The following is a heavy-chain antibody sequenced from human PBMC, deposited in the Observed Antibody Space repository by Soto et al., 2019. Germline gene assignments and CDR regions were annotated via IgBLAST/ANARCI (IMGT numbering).Heavy chain of an antibody. V-gene: IGHV3-30-3*01. Sequence: QVQLVESGGGVVQPGRSLRLSCAASGFTFSSYAMHWVRQAPGKGLEWVAVISYDGSNKYYADSVKGRFTISRDNSKNPRYLHMNSLRAEDTAVYYCARPMWRDDYNWGYFDLWGRGTLVTVSS. CDR3: ARPMWRDDYNWGYFDL. J-gene: IGHJ2*01. CDR2: ISYDGSNK. D-gene: IGHD4-4*01. CDR1: GFTFSSYA.